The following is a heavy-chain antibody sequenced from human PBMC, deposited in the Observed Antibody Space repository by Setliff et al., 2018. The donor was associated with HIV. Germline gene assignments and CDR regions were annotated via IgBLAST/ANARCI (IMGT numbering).Heavy chain of an antibody. J-gene: IGHJ4*02. V-gene: IGHV4-59*08. CDR1: GDSISTDY. Sequence: PSETLSLTCTVSGDSISTDYWTWIRQPPGKGLEWIGYIYNSASTSYNPSLKSRVTISVDTSKNQFSLKLSSVTAADTAVYYCVRHSPSDYWGQGTLVTVSS. CDR3: VRHSPSDY. CDR2: IYNSAST.